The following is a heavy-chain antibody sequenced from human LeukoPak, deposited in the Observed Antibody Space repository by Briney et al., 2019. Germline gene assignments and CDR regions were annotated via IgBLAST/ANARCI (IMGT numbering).Heavy chain of an antibody. CDR1: GLTFSSFG. Sequence: PGGSLRLSCAASGLTFSSFGMHWVRQAPGKGLEWVAAIWYDGSNKYYGDSMKGRFTISRDNSKNTLYLEMNSLRAEDTAVYYCAKGTRRNHRFALDHWGQGSLVTVSS. CDR3: AKGTRRNHRFALDH. J-gene: IGHJ4*02. V-gene: IGHV3-33*06. CDR2: IWYDGSNK. D-gene: IGHD3-16*02.